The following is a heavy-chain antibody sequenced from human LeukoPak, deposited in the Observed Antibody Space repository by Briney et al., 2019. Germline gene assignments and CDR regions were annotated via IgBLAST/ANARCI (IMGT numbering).Heavy chain of an antibody. CDR3: ARESLDTAMVTDAFDI. Sequence: SVKVSCKASGGTFSSYAISWVRQAPGQGLERMGRIIPILGIANYAQKFQGRVTITADKSTSTAYMELSSLRSEDTAVYYCARESLDTAMVTDAFDIWGQGTMVTVSS. CDR2: IIPILGIA. CDR1: GGTFSSYA. J-gene: IGHJ3*02. D-gene: IGHD5-18*01. V-gene: IGHV1-69*04.